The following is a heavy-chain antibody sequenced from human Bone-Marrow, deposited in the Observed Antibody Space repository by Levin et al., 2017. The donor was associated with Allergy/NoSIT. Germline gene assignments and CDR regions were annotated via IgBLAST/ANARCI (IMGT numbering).Heavy chain of an antibody. D-gene: IGHD4-17*01. CDR2: ISWNSGDI. V-gene: IGHV3-9*01. CDR3: ITDIRSGGADV. J-gene: IGHJ6*02. Sequence: GGSLRLSCEASGFTFGGHAMHWVRQGPGKGLEWVSGISWNSGDIDYADSVKGRFTISRDNAKNALFLQMNSLRPEDTAFYYCITDIRSGGADVWGHGTRVTVSS. CDR1: GFTFGGHA.